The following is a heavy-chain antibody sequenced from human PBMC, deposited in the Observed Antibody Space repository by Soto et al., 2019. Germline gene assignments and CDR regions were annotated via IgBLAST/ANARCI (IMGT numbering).Heavy chain of an antibody. CDR2: IHNSGSP. V-gene: IGHV4-30-4*01. CDR3: ARFNWYFDL. Sequence: LSLTCSVSGASIYNGGYFWSWIRQSPGKGLEWIGHIHNSGSPYNNPSLKSRVTISADTSKNQFSLKLSSVTAADTAVYYCARFNWYFDLWGRGTLVTGSS. J-gene: IGHJ2*01. CDR1: GASIYNGGYF.